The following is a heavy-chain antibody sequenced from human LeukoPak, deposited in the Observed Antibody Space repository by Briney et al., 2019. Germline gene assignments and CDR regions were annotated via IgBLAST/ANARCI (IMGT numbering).Heavy chain of an antibody. V-gene: IGHV1-69*13. CDR1: EGTFSSYA. D-gene: IGHD3-10*01. J-gene: IGHJ5*02. Sequence: SVKVSCKASEGTFSSYAISWVRQAPGQGLEWMGGIIPIFGTANYAQKFQGRVTITADESTSTAYMELSSLRSEDTAVYYCARDGLSNYGSGSQGLNWFDPWGQGTLVTVSS. CDR3: ARDGLSNYGSGSQGLNWFDP. CDR2: IIPIFGTA.